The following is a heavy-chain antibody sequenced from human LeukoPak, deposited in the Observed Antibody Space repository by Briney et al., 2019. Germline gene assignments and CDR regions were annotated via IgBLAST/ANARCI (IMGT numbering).Heavy chain of an antibody. CDR1: GYTFTNYY. Sequence: GASVKVSCKASGYTFTNYYIQWVRQAPGQGLEWMGIINPSGGTTSYAQKFQDRITMTRDTSTSTVYMELSSVRSEDTAVYYCARAEDTAMFKWGQGTLVTVSS. CDR2: INPSGGTT. J-gene: IGHJ4*02. V-gene: IGHV1-46*01. CDR3: ARAEDTAMFK. D-gene: IGHD5-18*01.